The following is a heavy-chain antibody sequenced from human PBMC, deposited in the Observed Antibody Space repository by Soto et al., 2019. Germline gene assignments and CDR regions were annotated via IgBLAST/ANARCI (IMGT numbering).Heavy chain of an antibody. CDR2: INAGNGNT. V-gene: IGHV1-3*01. Sequence: ASVKVSCKASGYTFTSYAMHWVRQAPGQRLEWMGWINAGNGNTKYSQKFQGRVTITRDTSTSTAYMELSSLRSEDTAVYYCARDVRFGELLYAFDIWGQGPMGTVSS. CDR3: ARDVRFGELLYAFDI. J-gene: IGHJ3*02. D-gene: IGHD3-10*01. CDR1: GYTFTSYA.